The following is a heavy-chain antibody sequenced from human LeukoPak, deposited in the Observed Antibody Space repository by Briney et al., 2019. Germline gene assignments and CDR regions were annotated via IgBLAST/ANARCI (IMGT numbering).Heavy chain of an antibody. CDR1: GFTFSSYA. V-gene: IGHV3-23*01. D-gene: IGHD6-6*01. CDR3: AKMGGSIAARPNYFDY. CDR2: ISGSGGST. Sequence: GGSLRLSCAASGFTFSSYAMNWVRQAPGKGLEWVSAISGSGGSTYYADSVKGRFTISRANSKNTLYLQMNSLRAEDTAIYYCAKMGGSIAARPNYFDYWGQGTLVTVSS. J-gene: IGHJ4*02.